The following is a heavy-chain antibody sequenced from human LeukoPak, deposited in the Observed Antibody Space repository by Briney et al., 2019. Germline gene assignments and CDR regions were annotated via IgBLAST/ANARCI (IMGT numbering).Heavy chain of an antibody. V-gene: IGHV3-7*01. Sequence: PGGSLRLSCAASGFTFSSYWMSWVRQAPGKGLEWVANIKQDGSENYYVDSVKGRFTISRDNAKNSLYLQMNSLRAEDTAVYYCAREGGGSSGWFPYYYYYYMDVWGKGTTVTVSS. CDR2: IKQDGSEN. D-gene: IGHD6-19*01. CDR3: AREGGGSSGWFPYYYYYYMDV. J-gene: IGHJ6*03. CDR1: GFTFSSYW.